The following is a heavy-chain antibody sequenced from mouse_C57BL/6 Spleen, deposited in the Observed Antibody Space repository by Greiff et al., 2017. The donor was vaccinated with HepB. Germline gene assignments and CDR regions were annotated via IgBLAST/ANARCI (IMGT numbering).Heavy chain of an antibody. CDR3: ARSSPCDY. V-gene: IGHV1-76*01. J-gene: IGHJ2*01. CDR1: GYTFTDYY. Sequence: VQLVESGAELVRPGASVKLSCKASGYTFTDYYINWVKQRPGQGLEWIARIYPGSGNTYYNEKFKGKATLTAEKSSSTAYMQLSSLTSEDSAVYFCARSSPCDYWGQGTTLTVSS. CDR2: IYPGSGNT.